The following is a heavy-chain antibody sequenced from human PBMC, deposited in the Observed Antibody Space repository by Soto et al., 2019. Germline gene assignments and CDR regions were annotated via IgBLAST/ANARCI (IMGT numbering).Heavy chain of an antibody. Sequence: GGSLKLSCAASGFAFSSAWLNWVCQTPGKGLEWVGRIKSKVDGGTTDYAAPVKGRFSISRDDSQNTLYLQMNSLKTEDTAVYFCTGDPPTGSPGIDYWGQGT. D-gene: IGHD2-15*01. V-gene: IGHV3-15*07. CDR1: GFAFSSAW. CDR3: TGDPPTGSPGIDY. CDR2: IKSKVDGGTT. J-gene: IGHJ4*02.